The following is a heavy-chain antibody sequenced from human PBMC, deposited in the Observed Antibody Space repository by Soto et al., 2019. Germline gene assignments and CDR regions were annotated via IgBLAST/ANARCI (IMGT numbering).Heavy chain of an antibody. J-gene: IGHJ4*02. D-gene: IGHD3-3*01. CDR3: AKAPMTYDFPYYFDY. CDR2: IGGSGGRT. CDR1: GFTFSSSA. Sequence: EVQLLESGGGLVQHGGSLRLTCAASGFTFSSSAMSWVRQSPGRGLEWLSAIGGSGGRTYYADSVKGRFTISRDSSKDTLYLQMNSLRAEDTAVYYCAKAPMTYDFPYYFDYWGQGILVTVSS. V-gene: IGHV3-23*01.